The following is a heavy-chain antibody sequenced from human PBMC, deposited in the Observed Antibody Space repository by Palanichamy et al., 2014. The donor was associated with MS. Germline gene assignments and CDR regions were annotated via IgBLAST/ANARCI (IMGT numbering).Heavy chain of an antibody. Sequence: VQPGGSLRLSCAASGFTFNVYWMSWVRQAPGQGLEWVANTDQDGNVKFYVDSVKGRFTISKDNTKNSIYLQMNNLRVEDTAVYYCVRDYWGPGGPWGQGTLVTVSS. CDR1: GFTFNVYW. J-gene: IGHJ5*02. CDR2: TDQDGNVK. V-gene: IGHV3-7*01. CDR3: VRDYWGPGGP. D-gene: IGHD3-16*01.